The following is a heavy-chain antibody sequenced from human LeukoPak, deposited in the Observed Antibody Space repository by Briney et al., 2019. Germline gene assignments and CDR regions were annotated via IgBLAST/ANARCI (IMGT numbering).Heavy chain of an antibody. V-gene: IGHV1-8*03. CDR1: GYTFTSYD. Sequence: ASVKVSCKASGYTFTSYDINWVRQATGQGLEWMGWMNPNSGNTGYAQKFQGRVTITRNTSISTAYMELSSLRSEDTAVYYCARGQVGSPIVVVPAAPTYFDYWGQGTLVTVSS. CDR3: ARGQVGSPIVVVPAAPTYFDY. D-gene: IGHD2-2*01. CDR2: MNPNSGNT. J-gene: IGHJ4*02.